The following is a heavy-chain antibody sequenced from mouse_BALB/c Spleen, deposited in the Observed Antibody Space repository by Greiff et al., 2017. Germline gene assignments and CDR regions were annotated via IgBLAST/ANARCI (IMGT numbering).Heavy chain of an antibody. CDR2: IRLKSNNYAT. Sequence: EVKVEESGGGLVQPGGSMKLSCVASGFTFSNYWMNWVRQSPEKGLEWVAEIRLKSNNYATHYAESVKGRFTISRDDSKSSVYLQMNNLRAEDTGIYYCIDAMDYWGQGTSVTVSS. J-gene: IGHJ4*01. V-gene: IGHV6-6*02. CDR1: GFTFSNYW. CDR3: IDAMDY.